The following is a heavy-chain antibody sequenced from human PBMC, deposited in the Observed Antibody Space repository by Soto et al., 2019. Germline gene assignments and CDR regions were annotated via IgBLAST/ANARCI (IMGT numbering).Heavy chain of an antibody. Sequence: PSQTLSLTCAISGDSVSSNSAAWNWIRQSPSRGLEWLGRTYYRSKWYNDYAVSVKSRITINPDTSKNHFSLQLSSVTAADTAVYFCARERSCSDEGCSRDKYYFFPMGVGGPGTTVTVSS. CDR2: TYYRSKWYN. J-gene: IGHJ6*03. D-gene: IGHD2-15*01. V-gene: IGHV6-1*01. CDR3: ARERSCSDEGCSRDKYYFFPMGV. CDR1: GDSVSSNSAA.